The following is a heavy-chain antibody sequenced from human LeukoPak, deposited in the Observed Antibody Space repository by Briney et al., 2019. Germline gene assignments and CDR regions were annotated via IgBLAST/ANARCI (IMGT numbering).Heavy chain of an antibody. CDR1: GYTFTSYG. CDR2: INPNSGGT. CDR3: ARGGELLRSSWFDP. D-gene: IGHD1-26*01. V-gene: IGHV1-2*02. J-gene: IGHJ5*02. Sequence: GASVKVSCKASGYTFTSYGISWVRQAPGQGLEWMGWINPNSGGTNYAQKFQGRVTMTRDTSISTAYMELSRLRSDDTAVYYCARGGELLRSSWFDPWGQGTLVTVSS.